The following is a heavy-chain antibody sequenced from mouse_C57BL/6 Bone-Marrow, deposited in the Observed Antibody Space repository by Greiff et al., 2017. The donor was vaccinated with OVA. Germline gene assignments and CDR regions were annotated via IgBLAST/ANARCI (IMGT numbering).Heavy chain of an antibody. D-gene: IGHD2-5*01. CDR2: IDPSDSYT. V-gene: IGHV1-69*01. CDR1: GYTFTSYW. CDR3: AGIAPFYSNYSY. Sequence: VQLQQSGAELVMPGASVKLSCKASGYTFTSYWMHWVKQRPGQGLEWIGEIDPSDSYTNYNQKFKGKSTLTVDKSSSTAYMQLSSLTSEDSAVYYCAGIAPFYSNYSYWGQGTTLTVSS. J-gene: IGHJ2*01.